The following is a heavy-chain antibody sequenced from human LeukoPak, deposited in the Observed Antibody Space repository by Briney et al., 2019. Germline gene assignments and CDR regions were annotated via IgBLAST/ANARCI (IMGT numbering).Heavy chain of an antibody. Sequence: GGSLRLSCAASGLTFSGYAMSWVRQGPGKGLEWVSGISWNSGSIGYADSVKGRFTISRDNAKNSLYLQMNSLRAEDTALYYCAKAFSGSWYYYDSSGYYFDYWGQGTLVTVSS. D-gene: IGHD3-22*01. J-gene: IGHJ4*02. CDR2: ISWNSGSI. V-gene: IGHV3-9*01. CDR1: GLTFSGYA. CDR3: AKAFSGSWYYYDSSGYYFDY.